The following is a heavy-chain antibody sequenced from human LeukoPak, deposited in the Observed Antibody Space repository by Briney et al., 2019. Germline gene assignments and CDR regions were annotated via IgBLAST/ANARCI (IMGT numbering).Heavy chain of an antibody. J-gene: IGHJ6*02. CDR2: INHNGNVN. D-gene: IGHD3-16*01. CDR1: GFIFTNYW. V-gene: IGHV3-7*03. Sequence: PGGSLRLSCAGSGFIFTNYWMNWARQAPGKGLEWVASINHNGNVNYYVDSVKGRFTISRDNAKNSLYLQMSNLRAEDTAVYFCARGGGLDVWGQGATVTVSS. CDR3: ARGGGLDV.